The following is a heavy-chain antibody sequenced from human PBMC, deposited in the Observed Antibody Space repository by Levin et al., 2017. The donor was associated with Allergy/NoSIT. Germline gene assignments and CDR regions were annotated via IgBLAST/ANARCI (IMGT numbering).Heavy chain of an antibody. J-gene: IGHJ5*02. CDR1: GGSLTRGGYY. Sequence: SQTLSLTCSVSGGSLTRGGYYWSWIRQHPGKGLEWIGYIYYSGTTHYNPSLKSRVTLPVDTSKNHFSLNLTSVTAADTAIYYCARVSATWFDPWGQGVLVTVSS. CDR3: ARVSATWFDP. CDR2: IYYSGTT. V-gene: IGHV4-31*03.